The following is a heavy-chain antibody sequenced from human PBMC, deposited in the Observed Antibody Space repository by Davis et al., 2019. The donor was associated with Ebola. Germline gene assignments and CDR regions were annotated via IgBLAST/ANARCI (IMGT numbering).Heavy chain of an antibody. CDR1: GYTFLDNY. D-gene: IGHD2-8*01. CDR2: INPKSGGT. J-gene: IGHJ6*03. Sequence: AASVKVSCKASGYTFLDNYIHWMRQAPGQGPAWMGWINPKSGGTKYAQRFQDWVTMTRDTSITTAYVELSGLTSDDTAIYYCARALSATYDYYVDVWGKGTAVTVSS. V-gene: IGHV1-2*04. CDR3: ARALSATYDYYVDV.